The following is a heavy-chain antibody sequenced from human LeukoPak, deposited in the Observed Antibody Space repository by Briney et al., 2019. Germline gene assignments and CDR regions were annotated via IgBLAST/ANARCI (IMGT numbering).Heavy chain of an antibody. Sequence: GGSLRLSCAASGFTFSSYSMNWVRQAPGKGLEWVSSISSSSSYIYYADSVKGRFTISRDNAKNSLYLQMNSLRAEDTVVYYCATLGWIEGFDYWGQGTLVTVSS. CDR3: ATLGWIEGFDY. V-gene: IGHV3-21*01. D-gene: IGHD6-19*01. J-gene: IGHJ4*02. CDR1: GFTFSSYS. CDR2: ISSSSSYI.